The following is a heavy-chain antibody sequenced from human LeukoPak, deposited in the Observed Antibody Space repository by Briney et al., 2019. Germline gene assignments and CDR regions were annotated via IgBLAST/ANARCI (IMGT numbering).Heavy chain of an antibody. CDR2: IKSDGSTT. CDR1: GFTFSTYW. CDR3: ASSWSFTN. V-gene: IGHV3-74*01. D-gene: IGHD6-13*01. Sequence: GGSLRLSCAASGFTFSTYWMHWVRQAPGKGLVWVSRIKSDGSTTSYADSVKGRFTISRDNAKNTLCLQMNSLRAEDTAVYYCASSWSFTNWGQGTLVTVSS. J-gene: IGHJ4*02.